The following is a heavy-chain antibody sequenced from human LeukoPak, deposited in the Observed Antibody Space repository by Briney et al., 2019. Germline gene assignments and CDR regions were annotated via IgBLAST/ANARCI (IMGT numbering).Heavy chain of an antibody. CDR1: GFVFSTYW. CDR2: VSSSGSTI. V-gene: IGHV3-48*04. J-gene: IGHJ3*02. CDR3: ASDIVVVPAATPHAFDI. Sequence: GGSLRLSCAASGFVFSTYWMTWVRQAPGKGLEWVSYVSSSGSTIYYADSVKGRFTISRDNAKNSLYLQMNSLRAEDTAVYYCASDIVVVPAATPHAFDIWGQGTMVTVS. D-gene: IGHD2-2*01.